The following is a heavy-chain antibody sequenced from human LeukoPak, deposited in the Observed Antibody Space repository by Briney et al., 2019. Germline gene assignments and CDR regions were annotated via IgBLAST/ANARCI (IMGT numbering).Heavy chain of an antibody. J-gene: IGHJ2*01. Sequence: GGSLRLSCAASGFTFSSYSMNWVRQAPGKGLEWVSSISSSSSYIYYAGSVKGRFTISRDNAKNSLYLQMNSLRAEDTAVYYCARDRRSGYDNNPDWYFDLWGRGTLVTVSS. V-gene: IGHV3-21*01. D-gene: IGHD5-12*01. CDR1: GFTFSSYS. CDR2: ISSSSSYI. CDR3: ARDRRSGYDNNPDWYFDL.